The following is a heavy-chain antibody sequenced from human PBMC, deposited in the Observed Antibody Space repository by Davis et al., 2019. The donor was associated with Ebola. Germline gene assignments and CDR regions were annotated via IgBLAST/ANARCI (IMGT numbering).Heavy chain of an antibody. CDR1: GFTFSDYY. CDR3: AKTRGGLTGASDY. V-gene: IGHV3-11*01. J-gene: IGHJ4*02. Sequence: GESLKISCAASGFTFSDYYMSWIRQAPGKGLEWVSYISSSGSTIYYADSVKGRFTISRDNAKNSLYLQMNSLRAEDTAVYYCAKTRGGLTGASDYWGQGTLVTVSS. D-gene: IGHD1-14*01. CDR2: ISSSGSTI.